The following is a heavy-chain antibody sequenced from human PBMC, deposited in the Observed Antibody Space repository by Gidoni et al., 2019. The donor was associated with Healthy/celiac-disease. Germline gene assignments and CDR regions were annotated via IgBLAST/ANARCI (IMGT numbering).Heavy chain of an antibody. D-gene: IGHD3-22*01. CDR1: GFPFDDYA. J-gene: IGHJ4*02. CDR3: AKDILSGYDSSGYPDY. CDR2: ISWNSGSI. Sequence: EVQLVESGGGLVQPGRSLRLSCAASGFPFDDYAMHWVRQAPGKGLEWVSGISWNSGSIGYADSVKGRFTISRDNAKNSLYLQMNSLRAEDTALYYCAKDILSGYDSSGYPDYWGQGTLVTVSS. V-gene: IGHV3-9*01.